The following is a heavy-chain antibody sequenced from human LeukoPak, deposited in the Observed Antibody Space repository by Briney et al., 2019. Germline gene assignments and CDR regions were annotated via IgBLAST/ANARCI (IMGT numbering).Heavy chain of an antibody. D-gene: IGHD2-2*01. J-gene: IGHJ4*02. V-gene: IGHV3-23*01. CDR3: ARNEYETLDY. CDR1: GLTFSSYA. Sequence: GGSLRLSCAASGLTFSSYAMSWVRQAPGKGLEWVSATVGNGGSTYYADSVKGRFTISRDNSKNTLYLQINSLRAEDTALYYCARNEYETLDYWGQGTLVTVSS. CDR2: TVGNGGST.